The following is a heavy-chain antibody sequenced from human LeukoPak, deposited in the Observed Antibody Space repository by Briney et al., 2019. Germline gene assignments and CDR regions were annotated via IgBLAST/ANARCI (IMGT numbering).Heavy chain of an antibody. D-gene: IGHD1-26*01. V-gene: IGHV3-30*18. CDR2: ISYDGSNK. CDR1: GFTFSSYG. CDR3: AKDVGSGSYYFDY. J-gene: IGHJ4*02. Sequence: PGGSLRLSCAASGFTFSSYGMHWVRQAPGKGLEWVAVISYDGSNKYYADSVKGRFTISRDNSKNTLYLQMNSLRAEDTAVYYCAKDVGSGSYYFDYWGQGTLVTVSS.